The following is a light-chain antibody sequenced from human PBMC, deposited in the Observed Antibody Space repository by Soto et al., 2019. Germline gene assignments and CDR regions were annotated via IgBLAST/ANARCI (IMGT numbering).Light chain of an antibody. CDR1: QTVNSN. CDR2: GAS. CDR3: QQYNNWPPLT. V-gene: IGKV3D-15*01. Sequence: EIVMTQSPATLSVSPGERATLSRRASQTVNSNLAWYQKKPGQAPRLLIYGASTRAPGIPARFSGSGSGTEFTLTISSLQSEDFAVYYCQQYNNWPPLTFGGGTKVDIK. J-gene: IGKJ4*01.